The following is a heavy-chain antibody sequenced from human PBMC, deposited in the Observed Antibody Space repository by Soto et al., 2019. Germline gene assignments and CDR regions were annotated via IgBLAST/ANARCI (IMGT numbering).Heavy chain of an antibody. V-gene: IGHV4-4*07. Sequence: QVQLQESGPGLVRPSETLSLTCSVSGASIRSDYWNWIRQPAEKGLEWIGRIHVSGTTNYNSSLQSRLTMSVDTSKNQFSLKLSSVTAADTAVYYCVRDRAGNYYFDSWGQGTLVTVSA. D-gene: IGHD3-9*01. J-gene: IGHJ4*02. CDR2: IHVSGTT. CDR1: GASIRSDY. CDR3: VRDRAGNYYFDS.